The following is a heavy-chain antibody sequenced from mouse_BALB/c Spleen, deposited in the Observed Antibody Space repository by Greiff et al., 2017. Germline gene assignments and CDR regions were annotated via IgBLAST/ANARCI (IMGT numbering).Heavy chain of an antibody. CDR2: ISSGSSTI. CDR1: GFTFSSFG. Sequence: EVQGVESGGGLVQPGGSRKLSCAASGFTFSSFGMHWVRQAPEKGLEWVAYISSGSSTIYYADTVKGRFTISRDNPKNTLFLQMTSLRSEDTAMYYCARETPWFAYWGQGTLVTVSA. J-gene: IGHJ3*01. V-gene: IGHV5-17*02. CDR3: ARETPWFAY.